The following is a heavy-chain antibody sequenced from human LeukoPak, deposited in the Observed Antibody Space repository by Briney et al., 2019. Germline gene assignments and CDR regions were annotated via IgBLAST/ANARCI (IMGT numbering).Heavy chain of an antibody. D-gene: IGHD4-17*01. J-gene: IGHJ4*02. CDR3: AKGYYADYGDH. V-gene: IGHV3-7*02. CDR2: IKQDGSEK. Sequence: GGSLRLSCAASGFTFSRFWMSWVRQAPGKGLEWVANIKQDGSEKYYVDSVKGRFTISRDNAKNSLYLQMNSLRVEDTAVYYCAKGYYADYGDHWGQGTLVTVSS. CDR1: GFTFSRFW.